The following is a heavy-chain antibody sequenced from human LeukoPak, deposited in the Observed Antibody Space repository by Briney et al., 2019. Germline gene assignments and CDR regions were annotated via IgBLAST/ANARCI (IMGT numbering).Heavy chain of an antibody. CDR2: INHSGST. D-gene: IGHD6-19*01. CDR3: ARDLAVAGTNPSTRPDYYYYYGMDV. CDR1: GGSFSGYY. J-gene: IGHJ6*02. Sequence: PSETLSLTCAVYGGSFSGYYWSWIRQPPGKGLEWIGEINHSGSTNYNPSLKSRVTISVDTSKNQFSLKLSSVTAADTAVYYCARDLAVAGTNPSTRPDYYYYYGMDVWGQGTTVTVSS. V-gene: IGHV4-34*01.